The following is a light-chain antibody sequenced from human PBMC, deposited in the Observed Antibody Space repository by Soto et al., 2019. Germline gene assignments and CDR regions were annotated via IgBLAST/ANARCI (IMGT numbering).Light chain of an antibody. CDR2: EDS. Sequence: QSALTQPASVSGSPGQSITLSCTGTSSDVGSYNLVSWYQHYPGKAPKLMIYEDSKRPSGVSNRFSGSKSGNTASLTISGLQAEDEADYYCCSYARSRTWLFGGGTKLTVL. V-gene: IGLV2-23*01. J-gene: IGLJ3*02. CDR3: CSYARSRTWL. CDR1: SSDVGSYNL.